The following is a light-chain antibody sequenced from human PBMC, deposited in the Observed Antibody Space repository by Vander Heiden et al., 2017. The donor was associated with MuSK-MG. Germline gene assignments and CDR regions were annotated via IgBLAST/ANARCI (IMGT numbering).Light chain of an antibody. CDR3: QQSDSAPYT. V-gene: IGKV1-39*01. Sequence: DIQMTQSPSSLSASVEDRVSITCRASQSISRYLNWYQQKPGKAPKVLIYAASSLQTGVPSTFSGSGSGTDFTLTMTRLQPEDLATYYCQQSDSAPYTFGQRTKLEIK. CDR2: AAS. CDR1: QSISRY. J-gene: IGKJ2*01.